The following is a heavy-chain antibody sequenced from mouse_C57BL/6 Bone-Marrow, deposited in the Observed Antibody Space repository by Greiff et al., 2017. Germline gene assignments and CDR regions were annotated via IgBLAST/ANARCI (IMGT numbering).Heavy chain of an antibody. CDR3: ARTRLRQYYAMDY. V-gene: IGHV1-4*01. CDR1: GYTFTSYT. D-gene: IGHD2-4*01. J-gene: IGHJ4*01. Sequence: VKLMESGAELARPGASVKMSCKASGYTFTSYTMHGVKQRPGQGLEWIGYINPSSGYTKYNEKFKDKATLTADKSSSTAYMQLSSLTSEDSAVYNCARTRLRQYYAMDYWGQGTSVTVSS. CDR2: INPSSGYT.